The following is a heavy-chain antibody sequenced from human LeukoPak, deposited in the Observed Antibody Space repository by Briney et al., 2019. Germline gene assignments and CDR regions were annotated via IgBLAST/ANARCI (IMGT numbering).Heavy chain of an antibody. CDR2: INPDSGVT. V-gene: IGHV1-2*02. Sequence: ASVKVSCKASGYTFTDYYMHWVRQAPGQGLEWMGCINPDSGVTNYAQKFQGRVTMTRDTSIYTAYMELSSLRSDDTAVFYCARGYYDSSDFEYLQHWGQGTLVTVSS. CDR1: GYTFTDYY. J-gene: IGHJ1*01. D-gene: IGHD3-22*01. CDR3: ARGYYDSSDFEYLQH.